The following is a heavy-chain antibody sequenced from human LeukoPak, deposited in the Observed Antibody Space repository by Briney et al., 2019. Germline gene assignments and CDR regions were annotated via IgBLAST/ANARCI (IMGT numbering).Heavy chain of an antibody. V-gene: IGHV5-51*01. Sequence: GESLKISCKGSGYRFTDYWIGWVRQMPGKGLEWMGIIYPGDSDTRYSPSFQGQVTISADKSINTAHLQWSSLKASDTAMHYCARGSAGTIPDYYYFGMDVWGQGTTVTVSS. J-gene: IGHJ6*02. CDR2: IYPGDSDT. CDR1: GYRFTDYW. D-gene: IGHD1-7*01. CDR3: ARGSAGTIPDYYYFGMDV.